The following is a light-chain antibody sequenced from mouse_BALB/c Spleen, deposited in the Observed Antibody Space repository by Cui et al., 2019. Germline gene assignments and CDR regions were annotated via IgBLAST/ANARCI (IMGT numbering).Light chain of an antibody. CDR1: SSVSY. CDR3: QQWSSNPPT. Sequence: QIVLTQSPALMSASPGEKVTMTCSASSSVSYMYWYQQKPRSSPKPWIYLTSNLASGVPARFSCSASGTSYSLTISSMEAEDAATYYCQQWSSNPPTFGGGTKLEIK. J-gene: IGKJ2*01. V-gene: IGKV4-68*01. CDR2: LTS.